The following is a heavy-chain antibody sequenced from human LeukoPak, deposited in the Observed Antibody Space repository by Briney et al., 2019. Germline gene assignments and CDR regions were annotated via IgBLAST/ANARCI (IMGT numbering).Heavy chain of an antibody. Sequence: GGSLRLFCAASGFTVSSNYMSWVRQAPGKGLEWVSIIYSGGSTYYADSVKGRFTISRDNSKNTLYLQMNSLRAEDTAVYYCAREVGATRGLDPWGQGTLVTVSS. V-gene: IGHV3-53*01. D-gene: IGHD1-26*01. CDR2: IYSGGST. CDR1: GFTVSSNY. J-gene: IGHJ5*02. CDR3: AREVGATRGLDP.